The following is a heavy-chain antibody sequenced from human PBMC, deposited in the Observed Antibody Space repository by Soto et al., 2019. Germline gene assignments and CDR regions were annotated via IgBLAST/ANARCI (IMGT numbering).Heavy chain of an antibody. CDR3: AAGMTTVTIDAFDI. CDR1: GFTFSSYG. Sequence: QVQLVESGGGVVQPGRSLRLSCAASGFTFSSYGMHWVRQAPGKGLEWVAVIWYDGSNKYYADSVKGRFTISRDNSKNTLYLQMNSLRAEDTAVYYCAAGMTTVTIDAFDIWGQGTMVTVSS. V-gene: IGHV3-33*01. CDR2: IWYDGSNK. J-gene: IGHJ3*02. D-gene: IGHD4-17*01.